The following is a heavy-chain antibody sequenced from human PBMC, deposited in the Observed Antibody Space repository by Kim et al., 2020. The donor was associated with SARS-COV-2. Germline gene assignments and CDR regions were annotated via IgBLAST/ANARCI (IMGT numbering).Heavy chain of an antibody. D-gene: IGHD5-18*01. J-gene: IGHJ4*02. CDR2: ISSSSSYI. Sequence: GGSLRRSCAASGFTFSSYSMNWVRQAPGKGLEWVSSISSSSSYIYYADSVKGRFTISRDNAKNSLYLQMNSLRAEDTAVYYCARGGVDTAIRFGYWGQGTLVTVSS. V-gene: IGHV3-21*01. CDR3: ARGGVDTAIRFGY. CDR1: GFTFSSYS.